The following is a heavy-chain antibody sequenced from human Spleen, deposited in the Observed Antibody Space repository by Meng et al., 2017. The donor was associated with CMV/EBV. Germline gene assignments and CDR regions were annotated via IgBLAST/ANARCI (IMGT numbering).Heavy chain of an antibody. CDR1: GFTFNTYS. V-gene: IGHV3-21*01. CDR2: ISGSSIYI. J-gene: IGHJ6*02. Sequence: GGSLRLSCAASGFTFNTYSMNWVRQAPGKALEWVASISGSSIYIYYADSVKGRFTISRDSARNSAYLQMNSLTGEDTAIYYCARDDGSGNVYDFYFGMDVWGPGTTVTVSS. CDR3: ARDDGSGNVYDFYFGMDV. D-gene: IGHD3-10*01.